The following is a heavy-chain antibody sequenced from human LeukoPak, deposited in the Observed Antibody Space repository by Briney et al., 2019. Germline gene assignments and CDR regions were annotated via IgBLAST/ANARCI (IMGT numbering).Heavy chain of an antibody. V-gene: IGHV3-9*01. CDR2: ISWNSGSI. J-gene: IGHJ4*02. CDR3: ARDLPYSSGWYRPFDY. CDR1: GFTFDDYA. D-gene: IGHD6-19*01. Sequence: GGSLRLSCAASGFTFDDYAMHWVRQAPGKGLEWVSGISWNSGSIGYADSVEGRFTISRDNAKNSLYLQMNSLRAEDTAVYYCARDLPYSSGWYRPFDYWGQGTLVTVSS.